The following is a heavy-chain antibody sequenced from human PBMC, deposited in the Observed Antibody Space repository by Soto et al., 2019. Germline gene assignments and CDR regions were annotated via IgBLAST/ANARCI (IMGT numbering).Heavy chain of an antibody. V-gene: IGHV3-53*01. J-gene: IGHJ6*02. CDR1: GFTVGSNY. Sequence: PGGSLRLSCAASGFTVGSNYMSWVRQAPGKGLEWVSVIYSEGTPYYADSVKGRFTISRENSNNTLYLHMNNLRAEDTAVYYCARSTYYDILNGSYYYYAMDVWGQGNTVTVSS. CDR2: IYSEGTP. D-gene: IGHD3-9*01. CDR3: ARSTYYDILNGSYYYYAMDV.